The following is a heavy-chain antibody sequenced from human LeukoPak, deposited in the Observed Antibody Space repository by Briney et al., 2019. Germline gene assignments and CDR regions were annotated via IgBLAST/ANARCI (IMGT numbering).Heavy chain of an antibody. D-gene: IGHD3-10*01. J-gene: IGHJ4*02. V-gene: IGHV3-21*06. CDR2: ISSSSSYI. CDR1: GFTFSSYS. Sequence: GGSLRLSCAASGFTFSSYSMNWVRQAPGKGLEWVSSISSSSSYIYYADSVKGRFTISRDNAKNSLYLQMNSLRAEDTAVYYCARALSDYYGSGSYYNWAAFDYWGQGTLVSV. CDR3: ARALSDYYGSGSYYNWAAFDY.